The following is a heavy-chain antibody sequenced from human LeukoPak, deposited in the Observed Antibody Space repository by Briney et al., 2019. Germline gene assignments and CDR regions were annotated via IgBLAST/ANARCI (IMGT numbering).Heavy chain of an antibody. Sequence: PGGSLRLSCVASDMTFSNYRMNWVRQAPGKGLEWVSYISGPSTTIYYADSVKGRFTISRDNAQNSLYLQMNSLRAEDTAIYYCVRDRGTYRPIDYWGQGTLVTVSS. J-gene: IGHJ4*02. CDR1: DMTFSNYR. D-gene: IGHD1-26*01. CDR2: ISGPSTTI. CDR3: VRDRGTYRPIDY. V-gene: IGHV3-48*03.